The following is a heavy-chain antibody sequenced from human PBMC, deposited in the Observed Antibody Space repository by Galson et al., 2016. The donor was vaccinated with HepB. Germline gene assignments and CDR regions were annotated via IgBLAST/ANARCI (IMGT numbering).Heavy chain of an antibody. Sequence: SETLSLTCGVYNGPFRGFSYSWIRQSPERGLEWIGDINRGGKTNYSPSLRNRVTISMDTSKNQVSLRLTSVTAADTAVYFCARGGVVVLQPATYYLDFWGQGTLVTVSS. J-gene: IGHJ4*02. V-gene: IGHV4-34*01. CDR1: NGPFRGFS. D-gene: IGHD2-15*01. CDR3: ARGGVVVLQPATYYLDF. CDR2: INRGGKT.